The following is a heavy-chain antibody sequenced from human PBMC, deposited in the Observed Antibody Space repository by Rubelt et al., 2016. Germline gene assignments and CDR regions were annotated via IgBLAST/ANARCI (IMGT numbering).Heavy chain of an antibody. CDR1: GGSFSGYY. J-gene: IGHJ4*02. D-gene: IGHD3-10*01. Sequence: QVQLQQWGAGLLKPSETLSLTCAVYGGSFSGYYWSWIRQPPGKGLEWIGYIYYSGSTNYNPSLKSRVSISVDTSRNQFSLKLSSVTAADTAVYDCARWGRGVFDYWGQGTLVTVSS. CDR2: IYYSGST. V-gene: IGHV4-34*11. CDR3: ARWGRGVFDY.